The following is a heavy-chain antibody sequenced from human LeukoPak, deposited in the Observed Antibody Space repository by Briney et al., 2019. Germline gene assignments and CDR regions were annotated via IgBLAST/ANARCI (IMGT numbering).Heavy chain of an antibody. D-gene: IGHD1-14*01. CDR1: GFTFSSYA. J-gene: IGHJ4*02. Sequence: TGGSLRLSCAASGFTFSSYAMSWVRRAPGQGLEWVSAITGSGDSTYYADSVKGRFTISRDNSKNTLYLQVNSLRGEDTAVYYCATDVTGGAISFWGQGALVTVSS. CDR2: ITGSGDST. V-gene: IGHV3-23*01. CDR3: ATDVTGGAISF.